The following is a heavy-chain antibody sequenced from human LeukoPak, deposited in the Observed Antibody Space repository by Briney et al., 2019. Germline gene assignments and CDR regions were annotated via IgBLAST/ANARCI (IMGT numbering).Heavy chain of an antibody. CDR2: IFTNGDTT. CDR3: VKSPSDGLDV. J-gene: IGHJ6*02. V-gene: IGHV3-64D*09. Sequence: GGSLRLSCSASGFTFSIYPMHWVRQAPGKGLEYVSTIFTNGDTTSYAASVKGRLTTSRDDSKNTLYLQMSSLRPEDTAVYYCVKSPSDGLDVWGQGATVTVSS. CDR1: GFTFSIYP.